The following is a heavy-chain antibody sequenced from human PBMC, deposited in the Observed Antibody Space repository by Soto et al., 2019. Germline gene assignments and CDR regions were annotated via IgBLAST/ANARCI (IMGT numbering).Heavy chain of an antibody. CDR3: ARGPRGYIGYDYPHFDY. D-gene: IGHD5-12*01. Sequence: SETLSLTCTVSVDSISSDAYYWSWIRQPPGKGLEWIGNIYYRGITYYNPSLKSRVSISVDTSNNQFSLKLSSVVAADTAVYYCARGPRGYIGYDYPHFDYWGQGALVTVSS. CDR2: IYYRGIT. V-gene: IGHV4-30-4*01. J-gene: IGHJ4*02. CDR1: VDSISSDAYY.